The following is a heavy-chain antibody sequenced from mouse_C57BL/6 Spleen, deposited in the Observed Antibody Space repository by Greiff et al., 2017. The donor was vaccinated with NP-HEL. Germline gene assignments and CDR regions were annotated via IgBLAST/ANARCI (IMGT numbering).Heavy chain of an antibody. V-gene: IGHV1-76*01. CDR3: ARGDYYGSSLFAY. Sequence: QVQLKQSGAELVRPGASVKLSCKASGYTFTDYYINWVKQRPGQGLEWIARIYPGSGNTYYNEKFKGKATLTAEKSSSTAYMQLSSLTSEDSAVYFCARGDYYGSSLFAYWGQGTLVTVSA. D-gene: IGHD1-1*01. J-gene: IGHJ3*01. CDR1: GYTFTDYY. CDR2: IYPGSGNT.